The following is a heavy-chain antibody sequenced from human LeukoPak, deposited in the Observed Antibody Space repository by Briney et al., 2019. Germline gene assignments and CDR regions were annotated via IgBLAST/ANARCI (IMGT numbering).Heavy chain of an antibody. CDR2: SYYSGST. D-gene: IGHD2-15*01. CDR1: GGSFSSYY. CDR3: ARRPPYRSGGSCYFDY. Sequence: SETLSLTCTVSGGSFSSYYWSLIRQPAGKGLEWIGYSYYSGSTYYNPSLKSRVTISVDTSKNQFSLKLSSVTAADTAVYYCARRPPYRSGGSCYFDYWGQGTLVTVSS. V-gene: IGHV4-59*08. J-gene: IGHJ4*02.